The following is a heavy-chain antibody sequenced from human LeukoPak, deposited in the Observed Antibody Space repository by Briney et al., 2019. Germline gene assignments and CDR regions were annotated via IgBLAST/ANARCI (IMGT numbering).Heavy chain of an antibody. V-gene: IGHV1-8*01. D-gene: IGHD6-19*01. CDR2: MNPNSGNT. J-gene: IGHJ6*02. CDR3: ASWQWLVDYYGMDV. CDR1: GYTFTSYD. Sequence: GASVKVSCKASGYTFTSYDINWVRQATGQGREWMGWMNPNSGNTGYAQKFQGRVTMTRNTSISTAYMELSSLRSEDTAVYYCASWQWLVDYYGMDVWGQGTTVTVSS.